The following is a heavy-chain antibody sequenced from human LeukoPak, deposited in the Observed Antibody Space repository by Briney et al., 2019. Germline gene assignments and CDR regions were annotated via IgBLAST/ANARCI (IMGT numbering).Heavy chain of an antibody. D-gene: IGHD5-18*01. CDR3: ARENVDTAVGY. Sequence: ASVKVSCKASGYTFTSYDINRVRQAPGQGLEWMGWINPNSGGTNYAQKFQGRVTMTRDTSISTAYMELSRLRSDDTAVYYCARENVDTAVGYWGQGTLVTVSS. J-gene: IGHJ4*02. CDR2: INPNSGGT. V-gene: IGHV1-2*02. CDR1: GYTFTSYD.